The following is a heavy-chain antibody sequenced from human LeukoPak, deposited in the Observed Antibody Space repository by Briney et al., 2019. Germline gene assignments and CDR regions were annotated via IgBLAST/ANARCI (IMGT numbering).Heavy chain of an antibody. D-gene: IGHD3-3*01. CDR3: ARVRREELYYDFWSGPWFDP. CDR1: GFTFSDYW. CDR2: IKQDGGER. Sequence: GGSLRLSCAASGFTFSDYWMSWVRQVPGKGLEWVANIKQDGGERDYVDSVKGRFSISRDNAKNSLNLQMNSLRAEDTAVYYCARVRREELYYDFWSGPWFDPWGQGTLVTVSS. J-gene: IGHJ5*02. V-gene: IGHV3-7*01.